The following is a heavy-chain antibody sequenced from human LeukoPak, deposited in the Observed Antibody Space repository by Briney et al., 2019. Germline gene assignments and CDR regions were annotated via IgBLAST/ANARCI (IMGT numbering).Heavy chain of an antibody. CDR1: GFTFSSYS. J-gene: IGHJ6*02. D-gene: IGHD2-15*01. CDR2: ISSSSSYI. CDR3: AREENCSGGSCYLIPYYYYYGMDV. Sequence: GGSLRLSCEASGFTFSSYSMNWVRQAPGKGLEWVSSISSSSSYIYYADSVKGRFTISRDNAKNSLYLQMNSLRAEDTAVYYCAREENCSGGSCYLIPYYYYYGMDVWGQGTTVTVSS. V-gene: IGHV3-21*01.